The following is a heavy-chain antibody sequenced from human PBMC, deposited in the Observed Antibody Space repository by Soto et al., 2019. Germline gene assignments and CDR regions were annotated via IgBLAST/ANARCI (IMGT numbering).Heavy chain of an antibody. CDR1: GFTFSSYA. CDR2: ISGSSGST. Sequence: GGSLRLSCAASGFTFSSYAMSWVRQAPGKGLEWVSAISGSSGSTYYADSVKGRFTISRDNSKNTLYLQMNDLTAEDTAVYYCARDLGYSYGRCLDYWGQGTLVTVSS. J-gene: IGHJ4*02. D-gene: IGHD5-18*01. CDR3: ARDLGYSYGRCLDY. V-gene: IGHV3-23*01.